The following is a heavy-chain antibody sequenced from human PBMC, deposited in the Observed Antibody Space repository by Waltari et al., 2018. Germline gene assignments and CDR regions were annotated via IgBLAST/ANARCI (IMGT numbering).Heavy chain of an antibody. CDR2: ISSSSNYI. Sequence: EVQLVESGGGLVKPGGSLRLSCAAAGFIFGSNNMNWVRQAPGKGLEWVSSISSSSNYIYYAHSVKGRFTISRDNAKNSLYLQMNSLRGEDTAIYYCAKGFPTPYYFDYWGQGTLVTVSS. CDR3: AKGFPTPYYFDY. V-gene: IGHV3-21*01. J-gene: IGHJ4*02. CDR1: GFIFGSNN.